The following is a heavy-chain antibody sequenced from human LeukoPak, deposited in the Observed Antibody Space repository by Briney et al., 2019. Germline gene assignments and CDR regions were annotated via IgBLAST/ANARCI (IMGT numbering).Heavy chain of an antibody. Sequence: GGSLRLSCAASGFTFSSYAMSWVRQAPGKGLEWVSAISGSGGSTYYADSVKGRFTISRDNSKNTLYLQMNSLRAKDTAVYYCAKDSPSRYYYDSSGYQGYFDYWGQGTLVTVSS. CDR2: ISGSGGST. V-gene: IGHV3-23*01. CDR1: GFTFSSYA. D-gene: IGHD3-22*01. J-gene: IGHJ4*02. CDR3: AKDSPSRYYYDSSGYQGYFDY.